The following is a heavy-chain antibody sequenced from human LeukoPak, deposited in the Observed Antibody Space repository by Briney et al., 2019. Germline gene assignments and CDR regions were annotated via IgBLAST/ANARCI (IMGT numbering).Heavy chain of an antibody. CDR3: AKDPESYRFGYYFDY. V-gene: IGHV3-30*02. D-gene: IGHD3-16*01. CDR2: IRYDGSNK. J-gene: IGHJ4*02. CDR1: GFTFSSYG. Sequence: GGSLRLSCAASGFTFSSYGMHWVCQAPGKGLEWVAFIRYDGSNKYYADSVKGRFTISRDNSKNTLYLQMNSLRAEDTAVYYCAKDPESYRFGYYFDYWGQGTLVTVSS.